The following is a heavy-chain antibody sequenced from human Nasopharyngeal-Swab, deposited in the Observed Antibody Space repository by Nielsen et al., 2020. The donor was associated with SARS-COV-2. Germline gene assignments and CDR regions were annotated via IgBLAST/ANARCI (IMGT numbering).Heavy chain of an antibody. V-gene: IGHV3-9*01. Sequence: SLKISCAASGFTFDDYDMHWVRQAPGKGLEWVSGISWNSGSIGYADSMKGRFTISRDNAKNSLYLQMNSLRAEDTAFYYCAKGRWGQQFFDYWGQGILVTVSS. CDR3: AKGRWGQQFFDY. J-gene: IGHJ4*02. CDR2: ISWNSGSI. D-gene: IGHD5-24*01. CDR1: GFTFDDYD.